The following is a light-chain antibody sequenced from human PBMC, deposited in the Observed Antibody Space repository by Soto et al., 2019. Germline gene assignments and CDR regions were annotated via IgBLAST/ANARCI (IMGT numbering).Light chain of an antibody. J-gene: IGLJ1*01. Sequence: QSALTQPASVSGSPGQSITISCTGTSSDVGGYNYVSWYQQHPGKAPKLMIYDVSNRPSGVSNRFSGSKSGNTASLTISGLQSEDEAGYYCSSYTSSTLLVFGTGTKVTVL. CDR2: DVS. V-gene: IGLV2-14*01. CDR3: SSYTSSTLLV. CDR1: SSDVGGYNY.